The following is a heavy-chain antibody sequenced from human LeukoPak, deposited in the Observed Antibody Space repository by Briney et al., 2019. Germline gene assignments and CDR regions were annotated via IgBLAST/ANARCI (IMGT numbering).Heavy chain of an antibody. V-gene: IGHV3-30*02. CDR1: GFTFSSYG. J-gene: IGHJ4*02. D-gene: IGHD2-15*01. Sequence: GGSLRLSCAASGFTFSSYGMHWVRQAPGKGLEWVAFIRYDGSNKYYADSVKGRFTISRDNSKNTLYLQMNSLRAEDTAVYYCTREGLDCSGGGCYSRSLDYWGQGALVTVSS. CDR2: IRYDGSNK. CDR3: TREGLDCSGGGCYSRSLDY.